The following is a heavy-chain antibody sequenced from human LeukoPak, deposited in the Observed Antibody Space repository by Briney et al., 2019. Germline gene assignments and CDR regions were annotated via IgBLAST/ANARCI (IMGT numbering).Heavy chain of an antibody. Sequence: HGESLKISCKGSGYSFTVYWITWVRQMPGKGLEWMGTIDPSDSCTNYSPSFQGHVTISADKSINSAYLQWSSLKTSDSAIYYCARHFYGDYAFDSWGQGTLVTVSS. V-gene: IGHV5-10-1*01. D-gene: IGHD4-17*01. CDR3: ARHFYGDYAFDS. CDR1: GYSFTVYW. J-gene: IGHJ4*02. CDR2: IDPSDSCT.